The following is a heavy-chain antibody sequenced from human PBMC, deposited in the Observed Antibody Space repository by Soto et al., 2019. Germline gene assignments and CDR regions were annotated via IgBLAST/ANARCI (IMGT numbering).Heavy chain of an antibody. CDR2: ISSSSSTI. J-gene: IGHJ4*02. D-gene: IGHD2-15*01. CDR1: GFTFSSYS. Sequence: GGSLRLSCAASGFTFSSYSMNWVRQAPGKGLEWVSYISSSSSTIYYADSVKGRFTISRDNAKNSLYLQMNSLRAEDTAVYYCARDLEDIVVVVAATGGESPFDYWGQGTLVTVSS. V-gene: IGHV3-48*01. CDR3: ARDLEDIVVVVAATGGESPFDY.